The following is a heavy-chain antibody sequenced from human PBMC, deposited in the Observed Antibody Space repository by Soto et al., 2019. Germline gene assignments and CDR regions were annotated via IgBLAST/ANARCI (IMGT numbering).Heavy chain of an antibody. CDR3: AREVAVAGDFDY. CDR1: GGSFSGYY. V-gene: IGHV4-34*01. J-gene: IGHJ4*02. Sequence: PSETLSLTGAVYGGSFSGYYWSWIRQPPGKGLEWIGEINHSGSTNYNPSLKSRVTISVDTSKNQFSLKLSSVTAADTAVYYCAREVAVAGDFDYWGQGTLVTVSS. D-gene: IGHD6-19*01. CDR2: INHSGST.